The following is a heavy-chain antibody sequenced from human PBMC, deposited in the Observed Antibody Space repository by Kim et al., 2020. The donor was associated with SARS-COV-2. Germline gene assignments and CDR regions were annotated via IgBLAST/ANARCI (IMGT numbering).Heavy chain of an antibody. J-gene: IGHJ4*02. V-gene: IGHV1-3*01. Sequence: ASVNVSCKASGYTFTSYAMHWVRQAPGQRLEWMGWINAGNGNTKYSQKFQGRVTITRDTSASTAYMELSSLRSEDTAVYYCAREGVDYGDKYFDYWGQGTLVTVSS. CDR2: INAGNGNT. CDR1: GYTFTSYA. D-gene: IGHD4-17*01. CDR3: AREGVDYGDKYFDY.